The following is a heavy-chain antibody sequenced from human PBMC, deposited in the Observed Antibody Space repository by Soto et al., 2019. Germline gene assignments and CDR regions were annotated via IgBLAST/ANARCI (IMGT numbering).Heavy chain of an antibody. J-gene: IGHJ3*02. CDR2: ISGSGDTT. D-gene: IGHD3-22*01. CDR1: GFTFSNYA. V-gene: IGHV3-23*01. CDR3: AKGDSLNFYDAFDT. Sequence: LRLSCAASGFTFSNYAMTWVRQAPGKGLEWVSSISGSGDTTYYADSVKGRFTISRDNSKNALFLQMNSLRDEDTAVFYCAKGDSLNFYDAFDTWGQGTMVTVSS.